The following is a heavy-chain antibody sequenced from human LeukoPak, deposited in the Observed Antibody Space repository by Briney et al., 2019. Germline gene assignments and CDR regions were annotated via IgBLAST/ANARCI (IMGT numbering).Heavy chain of an antibody. CDR2: IDGGGEKT. D-gene: IGHD1-1*01. CDR3: ARGVYWSLDY. J-gene: IGHJ4*02. V-gene: IGHV3-23*01. CDR1: GFISNTNG. Sequence: PGGSLRLSCAISGFISNTNGMSWVRQTPGKGLEWLANIDGGGEKTYYPDSVKGRFAISRDNSKNSVFLHMSSLRVEDTAVYYCARGVYWSLDYWGQGTPVTVSS.